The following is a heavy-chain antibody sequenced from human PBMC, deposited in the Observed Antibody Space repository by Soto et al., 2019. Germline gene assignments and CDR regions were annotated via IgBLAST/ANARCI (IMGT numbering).Heavy chain of an antibody. CDR3: ASSPHVRFLEWSQSPVWFDP. CDR1: GFTFSSYS. V-gene: IGHV3-21*01. J-gene: IGHJ5*02. CDR2: INSSSSYI. D-gene: IGHD3-3*01. Sequence: VQLVESGGGLVKPGGSLRLSCAASGFTFSSYSMNWVRQAPGKGLEWVSSINSSSSYIYYEDSVKGRCTISRDNAKNSLYLQMNSLRAEDTAVYYCASSPHVRFLEWSQSPVWFDPWGQGTLVTVSS.